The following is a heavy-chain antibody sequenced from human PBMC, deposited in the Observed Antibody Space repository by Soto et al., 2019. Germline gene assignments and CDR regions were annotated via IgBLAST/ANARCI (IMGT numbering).Heavy chain of an antibody. V-gene: IGHV3-48*01. CDR1: GFSFSTHY. CDR2: INRDSTVI. J-gene: IGHJ4*02. CDR3: VKGDDY. Sequence: EEQLVESGGGLVQPGGSLRLSCAASGFSFSTHYLNWVRQTPGKGLEWVSSINRDSTVINYADSVKGRFTISRDNARNSLSLQMNSRRAEETAVYYCVKGDDYGGPGTLVTVSS.